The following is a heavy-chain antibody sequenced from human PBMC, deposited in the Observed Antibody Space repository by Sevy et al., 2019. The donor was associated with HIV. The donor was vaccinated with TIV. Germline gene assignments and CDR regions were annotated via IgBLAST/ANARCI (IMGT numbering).Heavy chain of an antibody. CDR2: LTGDGSKK. J-gene: IGHJ5*02. CDR3: VRDMSPTLGTGNNWFDL. CDR1: GFVFADFA. Sequence: GGSLRLSCVGSGFVFADFAVHWVRRSPGKGLEWVSGLTGDGSKKFYEGSVKGRFTISRDNARNSFYLQMNNMKFDDTAFYYCVRDMSPTLGTGNNWFDLWGQGTLVTVSS. V-gene: IGHV3-9*01.